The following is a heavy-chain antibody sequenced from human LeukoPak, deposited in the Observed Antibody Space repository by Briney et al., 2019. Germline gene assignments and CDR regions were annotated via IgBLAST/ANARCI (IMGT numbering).Heavy chain of an antibody. CDR1: GGSFSGDY. CDR2: INHSGST. J-gene: IGHJ3*02. CDR3: ARGYDYVWGSYRPWAFDI. V-gene: IGHV4-34*01. D-gene: IGHD3-16*02. Sequence: SETLSLTCAVYGGSFSGDYWSWIRQPPGKGLEWIGEINHSGSTNYNPSLKSRVTISVDTSKNQFSLKLRSVTAADTAVYYCARGYDYVWGSYRPWAFDIWGQGTMVTVSS.